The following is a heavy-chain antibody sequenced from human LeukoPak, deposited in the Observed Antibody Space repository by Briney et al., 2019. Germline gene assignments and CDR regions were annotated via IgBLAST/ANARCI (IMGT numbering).Heavy chain of an antibody. Sequence: ASVKVSCKASGYTFTSYYMHWVRQAPGQGLEWMGVINPSGGSTSYAQKFQGRVTMTRDTSTSTVYMELSSLRSEDTAVYYCARGLLRITMVRGVPLGHWGQRTLVTVSS. CDR2: INPSGGST. CDR3: ARGLLRITMVRGVPLGH. D-gene: IGHD3-10*01. J-gene: IGHJ4*02. V-gene: IGHV1-46*01. CDR1: GYTFTSYY.